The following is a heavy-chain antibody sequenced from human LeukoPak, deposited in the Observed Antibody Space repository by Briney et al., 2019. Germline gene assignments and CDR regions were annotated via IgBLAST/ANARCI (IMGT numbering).Heavy chain of an antibody. CDR3: AKDKSSSWYIYYAFDI. J-gene: IGHJ3*02. CDR1: GFTFSSYA. CDR2: ISGSGGST. Sequence: GGSLRLSCAASGFTFSSYAMSWVRQAPGKGLEWVSAISGSGGSTYCADSVKGRFTISRDNSKNTLYLQMNSLRAEDTAVYYCAKDKSSSWYIYYAFDIWGQGTMVTVSS. D-gene: IGHD6-13*01. V-gene: IGHV3-23*01.